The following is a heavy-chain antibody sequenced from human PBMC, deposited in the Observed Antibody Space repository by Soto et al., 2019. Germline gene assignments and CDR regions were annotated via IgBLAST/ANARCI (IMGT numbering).Heavy chain of an antibody. J-gene: IGHJ4*02. CDR2: IYYSGST. Sequence: SETLSLTCTVSGGSVSSSSYYWSWIRQPPGKGLEWIGYIYYSGSTNYNPSLKSRVTISVDTSKNQFSLKLNSVTAADTAVYYGARGGYYYDLDYWGQGTLVTVSS. CDR1: GGSVSSSSYY. CDR3: ARGGYYYDLDY. D-gene: IGHD3-22*01. V-gene: IGHV4-61*01.